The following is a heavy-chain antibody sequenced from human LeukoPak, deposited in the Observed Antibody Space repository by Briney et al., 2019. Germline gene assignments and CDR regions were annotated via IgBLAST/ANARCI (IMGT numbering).Heavy chain of an antibody. V-gene: IGHV1-69*06. CDR3: ARTSSGWCSPYFDY. CDR2: IIPIFGTA. J-gene: IGHJ4*02. D-gene: IGHD6-19*01. Sequence: EASVKVSCKASGGTFSSYAISWVRQAPGQGLEWMGRIIPIFGTANYAQKFQGRVTITADKSTSTAYMELSSLRSEDTAVYYCARTSSGWCSPYFDYWGQGTLVTVSS. CDR1: GGTFSSYA.